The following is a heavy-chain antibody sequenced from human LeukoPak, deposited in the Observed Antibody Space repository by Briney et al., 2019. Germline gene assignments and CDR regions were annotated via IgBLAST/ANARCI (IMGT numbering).Heavy chain of an antibody. CDR1: GFTFSSYW. Sequence: GGSLRLSCAASGFTFSSYWMHWVRQAPGKGLVWVSRINSDGSSTSYADSVKGRFTISRDNAKSTLYLQMNSLRAEDTAVYYCARDSRTYYYDSSGYYDYWGQGTLVTVSS. V-gene: IGHV3-74*01. CDR2: INSDGSST. J-gene: IGHJ4*02. CDR3: ARDSRTYYYDSSGYYDY. D-gene: IGHD3-22*01.